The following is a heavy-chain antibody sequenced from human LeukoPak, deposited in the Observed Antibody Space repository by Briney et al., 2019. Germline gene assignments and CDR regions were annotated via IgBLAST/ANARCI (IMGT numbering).Heavy chain of an antibody. CDR3: ARNRYCSSTSCFGHWFDP. D-gene: IGHD2-2*01. V-gene: IGHV1-18*01. J-gene: IGHJ5*02. Sequence: GASVKVSCKASGYTFTSYGISWVRQAPGQGLEWMGWISAYNGNTNYAQKLQGRVTMTTDTSTSTACMELRSLRSDDTAVYYCARNRYCSSTSCFGHWFDPWGQGTLVTVSS. CDR2: ISAYNGNT. CDR1: GYTFTSYG.